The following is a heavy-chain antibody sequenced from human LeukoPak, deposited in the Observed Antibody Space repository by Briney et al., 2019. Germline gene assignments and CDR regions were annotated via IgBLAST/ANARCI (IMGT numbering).Heavy chain of an antibody. J-gene: IGHJ4*02. V-gene: IGHV3-43*02. CDR1: GLPFGDLV. CDR3: ARDSENFDY. CDR2: ISGDGVST. Sequence: PGGSLRLSCVASGLPFGDLVMHWVRQAPGQGLEWVSLISGDGVSTFFTDSVKGRFSISRDNSKNSLFLEMSSLRTEDTAMYYYARDSENFDYWGQGTLVAVSS.